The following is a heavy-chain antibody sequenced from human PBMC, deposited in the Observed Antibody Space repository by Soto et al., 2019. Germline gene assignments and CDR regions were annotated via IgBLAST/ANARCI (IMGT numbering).Heavy chain of an antibody. Sequence: ASAKVSCKASGYTITSYYMRWVRQAPGQGLEWMGIINPSGGSTSYAQKFQGRVTMTRDTSTSTVYMELSSLRSEDTAVYYCARRISGGLDYWGQGTLVTVSS. CDR2: INPSGGST. D-gene: IGHD2-15*01. CDR3: ARRISGGLDY. CDR1: GYTITSYY. J-gene: IGHJ4*02. V-gene: IGHV1-46*03.